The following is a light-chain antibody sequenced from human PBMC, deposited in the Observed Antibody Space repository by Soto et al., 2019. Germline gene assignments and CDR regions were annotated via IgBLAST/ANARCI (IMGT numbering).Light chain of an antibody. CDR2: DVS. CDR1: SSDVGGYKY. J-gene: IGLJ1*01. Sequence: QSVLTQPASVSGSPGQSITISCTGTSSDVGGYKYVSWYQHHPGKGPKLMLYDVSTRPSGVSNRFSGSKSGNTASLTISGLQAEDEADYYCSSYTSSTTYVFGTGTKLTVL. V-gene: IGLV2-14*01. CDR3: SSYTSSTTYV.